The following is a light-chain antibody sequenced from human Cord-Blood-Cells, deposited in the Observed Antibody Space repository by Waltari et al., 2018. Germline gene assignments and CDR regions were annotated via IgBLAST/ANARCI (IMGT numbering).Light chain of an antibody. V-gene: IGLV1-44*01. J-gene: IGLJ3*02. CDR1: SSDIGSNT. CDR2: SNN. CDR3: AAWDDSLNGRV. Sequence: SLLTQPPSASGTCGQRVTISWSGSSSDIGSNTVNWSQQLPGTAPKLLIYSNNRQPSEVPDRFSGSKSGSSASLAISGLQSEEEADYYCAAWDDSLNGRVFGGGTKLTVL.